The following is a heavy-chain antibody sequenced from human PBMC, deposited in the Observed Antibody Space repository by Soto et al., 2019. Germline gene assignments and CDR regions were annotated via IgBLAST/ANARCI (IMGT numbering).Heavy chain of an antibody. Sequence: EVQLLESGGGLVQPGGSLRLSCAASGFTFSSYAMSWVRQAPGKGLEWVSAISGSGGSTYYADSVKGRFTISRDNSKNTLYLKINSLRAEDTAVYYCAKGTGRSSSCLYGVYWGQGTLVTVSS. CDR2: ISGSGGST. V-gene: IGHV3-23*01. J-gene: IGHJ4*02. CDR1: GFTFSSYA. CDR3: AKGTGRSSSCLYGVY. D-gene: IGHD6-13*01.